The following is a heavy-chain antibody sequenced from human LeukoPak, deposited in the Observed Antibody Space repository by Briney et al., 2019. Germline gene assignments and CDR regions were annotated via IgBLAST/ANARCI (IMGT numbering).Heavy chain of an antibody. CDR2: IYYSGST. V-gene: IGHV4-59*01. CDR3: ARVGRGHTYEYYFDY. Sequence: SETLSLTCTVSGGSISTYYWSWIRQPPGKGLEWIGYIYYSGSTNYNPSLKSRVTISVDTSKNQFSLRLSSVSAADTAVYYCARVGRGHTYEYYFDYWGQGTLVTVSS. J-gene: IGHJ4*02. CDR1: GGSISTYY. D-gene: IGHD5-18*01.